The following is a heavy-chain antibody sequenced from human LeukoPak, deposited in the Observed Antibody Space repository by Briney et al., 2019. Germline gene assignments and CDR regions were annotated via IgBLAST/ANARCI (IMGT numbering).Heavy chain of an antibody. V-gene: IGHV3-53*01. CDR3: ANWIGSSSRDY. Sequence: GGSLRLSCAASGFTVSSNYMSWVRQAPGKGLEWVSGINSNGDEIYYADSVRGRFTISRDNSNNALYLQMDSLRAEDTAVYYCANWIGSSSRDYWGQGTLVTVSS. D-gene: IGHD6-6*01. J-gene: IGHJ4*02. CDR1: GFTVSSNY. CDR2: INSNGDEI.